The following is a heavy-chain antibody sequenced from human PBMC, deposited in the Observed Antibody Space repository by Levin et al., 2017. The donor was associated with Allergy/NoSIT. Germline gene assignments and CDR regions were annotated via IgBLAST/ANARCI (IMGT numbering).Heavy chain of an antibody. CDR1: GFTFSNYG. CDR2: ISYDGRHK. CDR3: GGSYCSSIAWQLDH. J-gene: IGHJ5*02. D-gene: IGHD2-2*01. Sequence: GESLKISCAASGFTFSNYGMHWVRQAPGKGLEWVAVISYDGRHKKSADFLKGRFAISRDNSKNPLYLQMNSLRADDPALYYCGGSYCSSIAWQLDHWGKGTLVTVSS. V-gene: IGHV3-30*03.